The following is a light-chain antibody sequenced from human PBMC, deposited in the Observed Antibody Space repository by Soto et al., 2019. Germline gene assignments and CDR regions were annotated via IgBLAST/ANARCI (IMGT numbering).Light chain of an antibody. CDR1: QGFRND. Sequence: DLQMTQFPSSLSASVGDRVTITCRASQGFRNDLAWYQQKPGKAPKRLIYAASSLQSGVPSRFSGSGSVTEFILAISSLQPEDFANFYCLQHSTYPLTFGQGTKVEIK. CDR2: AAS. CDR3: LQHSTYPLT. J-gene: IGKJ1*01. V-gene: IGKV1-17*01.